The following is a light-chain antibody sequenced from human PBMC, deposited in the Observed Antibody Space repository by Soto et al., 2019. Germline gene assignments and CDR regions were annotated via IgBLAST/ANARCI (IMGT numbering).Light chain of an antibody. CDR2: AAS. CDR3: LQDHDDSWT. CDR1: RDIGSD. J-gene: IGKJ1*01. Sequence: NQRTHSPSTLSAPVGARRTTTYRASRDIGSDLSWYQQKLGKAPTLLIYAASNLQSGVPSRFRGSRSGTEFTLTVSSLQPEDFATYYCLQDHDDSWTFGQGTKVDIK. V-gene: IGKV1-6*01.